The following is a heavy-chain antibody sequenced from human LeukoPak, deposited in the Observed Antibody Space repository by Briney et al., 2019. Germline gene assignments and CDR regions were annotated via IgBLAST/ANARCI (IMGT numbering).Heavy chain of an antibody. V-gene: IGHV3-23*01. J-gene: IGHJ4*02. Sequence: GGSLRLSCAASGFTFSSYAMYWVHQAPGKGLEWVSGIFGSGGSTHYADSVKGRFTISRDNSKNTVYLQMNSLRAEDTAVYYCAKTTTGYSSGRFPGWPVDYWGQGTLVTVSS. CDR3: AKTTTGYSSGRFPGWPVDY. CDR2: IFGSGGST. D-gene: IGHD6-19*01. CDR1: GFTFSSYA.